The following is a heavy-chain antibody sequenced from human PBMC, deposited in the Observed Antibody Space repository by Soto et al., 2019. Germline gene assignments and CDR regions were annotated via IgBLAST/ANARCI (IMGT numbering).Heavy chain of an antibody. CDR1: GGSISSTTYS. V-gene: IGHV4-39*01. D-gene: IGHD6-6*01. Sequence: SETLSLTCTVSGGSISSTTYSWGWIRQPPGKGLEWIGSMYYSGTTYSNPSLQSRVTISVDTSNNQFSLKLTSVTDADTAVFYCARHRARNWFDPWGQGTLVTVSS. CDR3: ARHRARNWFDP. J-gene: IGHJ5*02. CDR2: MYYSGTT.